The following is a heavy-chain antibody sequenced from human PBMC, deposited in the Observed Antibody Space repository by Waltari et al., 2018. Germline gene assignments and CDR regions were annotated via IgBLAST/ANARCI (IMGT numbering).Heavy chain of an antibody. V-gene: IGHV4-34*01. Sequence: QVQLQQWGAGLLKPSETLSLTCAVYGGSFSGYYWCWIRQPPGKGLEWIGEINHSGSTNYNPSLKSRVTISVDTSKNQFSLKLSSVTAADTAVYYCARGWRAVADEDDYWGQGTLVTVSS. D-gene: IGHD6-19*01. CDR1: GGSFSGYY. CDR3: ARGWRAVADEDDY. J-gene: IGHJ4*02. CDR2: INHSGST.